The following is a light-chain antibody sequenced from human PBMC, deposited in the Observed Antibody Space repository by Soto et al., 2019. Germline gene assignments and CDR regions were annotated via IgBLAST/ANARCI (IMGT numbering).Light chain of an antibody. CDR1: RSDIGSHNL. V-gene: IGLV2-23*03. Sequence: QSALTQPPSVSGSPGQSITISCTGTRSDIGSHNLVSWYQQYPGKAPKLMISEGNKRPSGVSDRFSASKSGNTASLTISGLQAEDEADYYCCSYAGSDTFAVFGTGTKVTVL. CDR2: EGN. CDR3: CSYAGSDTFAV. J-gene: IGLJ1*01.